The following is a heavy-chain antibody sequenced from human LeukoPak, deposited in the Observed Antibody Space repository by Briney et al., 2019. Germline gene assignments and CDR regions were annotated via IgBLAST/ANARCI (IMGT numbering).Heavy chain of an antibody. CDR3: ARDLEWEQHNAFDI. D-gene: IGHD1-26*01. V-gene: IGHV1-18*01. J-gene: IGHJ3*02. CDR1: GYTFTSYG. CDR2: ISAYNGNT. Sequence: ASVKVSCKASGYTFTSYGISWVRQAPGQGLEWMGWISAYNGNTNYAQKLQGRVTMTTDTSTSTAYMELRSLRSDETAVYYCARDLEWEQHNAFDICGQGTMVTVSS.